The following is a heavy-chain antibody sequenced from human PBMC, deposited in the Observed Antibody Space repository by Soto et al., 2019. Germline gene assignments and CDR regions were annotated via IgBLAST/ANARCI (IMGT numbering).Heavy chain of an antibody. CDR2: VSWDGRDQ. Sequence: GGSLRLSCAASGFNFRDYGMHWVRQAPGKGLEWVAVVSWDGRDQYYADSVKGRFTVSRDNSNNTLYLQMNSLRAEDTAVYYCAKTTTVTTYDYWGQGTLVTVSS. CDR3: AKTTTVTTYDY. J-gene: IGHJ4*02. V-gene: IGHV3-30*18. D-gene: IGHD4-17*01. CDR1: GFNFRDYG.